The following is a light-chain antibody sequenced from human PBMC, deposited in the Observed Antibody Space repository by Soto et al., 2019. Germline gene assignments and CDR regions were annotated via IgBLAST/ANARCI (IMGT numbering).Light chain of an antibody. Sequence: QSALTQPASMSGSPGQSGTISCAGTSSDIGGYNYVSWYQHHPGTAPKLIIYDVSSRPSGVSHRFSASKSGNTASLTISGLQAEDEADYYCSSFSVASPLFGTGTKVTVL. V-gene: IGLV2-14*01. CDR2: DVS. CDR3: SSFSVASPL. CDR1: SSDIGGYNY. J-gene: IGLJ1*01.